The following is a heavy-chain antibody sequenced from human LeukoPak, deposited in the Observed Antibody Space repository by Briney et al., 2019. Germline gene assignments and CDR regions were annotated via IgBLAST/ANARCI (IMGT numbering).Heavy chain of an antibody. V-gene: IGHV4-34*01. J-gene: IGHJ6*03. D-gene: IGHD2-8*01. CDR3: ARGHRYCTNGICYKRTPSYYYYHMDV. Sequence: SETLSLTCAVYGGSFSDYYWNWIRQPPGKGLEWIGEIYHSGSTNYNPSLKSRVSTSVDTSKNQFSLKLSSVTAADTAVYYCARGHRYCTNGICYKRTPSYYYYHMDVWGKGTTVTVSS. CDR1: GGSFSDYY. CDR2: IYHSGST.